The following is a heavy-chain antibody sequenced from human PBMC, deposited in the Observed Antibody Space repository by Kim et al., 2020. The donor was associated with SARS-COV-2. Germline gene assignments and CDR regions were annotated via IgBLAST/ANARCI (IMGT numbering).Heavy chain of an antibody. D-gene: IGHD3-3*01. CDR1: GGSISSYY. J-gene: IGHJ6*03. CDR2: IYTSGST. CDR3: ARGIVYDFWSGYHYYYYMDV. Sequence: SETLSLTCTVSGGSISSYYWSWIRQPAGKGLEWIGRIYTSGSTNYNPSLKSRVTMSVDTSKNQFSLKLSSVTAADTAVYYCARGIVYDFWSGYHYYYYMDVWGKGTTVTVSS. V-gene: IGHV4-4*07.